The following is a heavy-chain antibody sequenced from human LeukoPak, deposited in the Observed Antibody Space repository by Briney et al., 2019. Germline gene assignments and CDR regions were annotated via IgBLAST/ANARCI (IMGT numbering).Heavy chain of an antibody. CDR3: ARDLFHLIEATIGFDY. J-gene: IGHJ4*02. CDR2: VNDGSDNT. Sequence: GGSLRLSCSASGFTFSSYAMSWVRQAPGKGLEWVSSVNDGSDNTYYADYLRGRFTISRDNSKNTLYLQMNSLRAEDTAVYYCARDLFHLIEATIGFDYWGQGTLVTVSS. CDR1: GFTFSSYA. V-gene: IGHV3-23*01. D-gene: IGHD5-12*01.